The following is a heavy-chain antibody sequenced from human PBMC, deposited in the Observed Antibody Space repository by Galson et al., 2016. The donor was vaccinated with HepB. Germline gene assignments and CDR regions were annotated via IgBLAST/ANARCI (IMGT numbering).Heavy chain of an antibody. D-gene: IGHD3-16*02. Sequence: ETLSLTCTVSGGSMRGLYWSWIRPAPGKGLEVIGYIYYSGRTNYRPSLTSRVTISADTSRTQFSLKLTSVTPADTGVYYCARGLAPSEAIVQSPDYLGQGILITVS. CDR3: ARGLAPSEAIVQSPDY. J-gene: IGHJ4*02. V-gene: IGHV4-59*11. CDR1: GGSMRGLY. CDR2: IYYSGRT.